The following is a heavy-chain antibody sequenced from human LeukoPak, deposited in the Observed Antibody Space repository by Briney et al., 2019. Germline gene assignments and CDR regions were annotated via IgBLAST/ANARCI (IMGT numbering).Heavy chain of an antibody. CDR3: ARGPIYYYDSSGYYLDAFDI. D-gene: IGHD3-22*01. CDR2: IIPIFGTA. V-gene: IGHV1-69*13. J-gene: IGHJ3*02. CDR1: GGTFSSYA. Sequence: SVKVSCKASGGTFSSYAISWVRQAPGQGLEWMGGIIPIFGTANYAQKFQGRVTITADESTSTAYMELRSLRSDDTAVYYCARGPIYYYDSSGYYLDAFDIWGQGTMVTVSS.